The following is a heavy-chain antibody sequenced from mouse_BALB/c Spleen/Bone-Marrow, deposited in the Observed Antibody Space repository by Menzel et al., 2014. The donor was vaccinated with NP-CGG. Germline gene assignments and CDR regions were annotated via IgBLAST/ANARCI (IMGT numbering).Heavy chain of an antibody. V-gene: IGHV3-1*02. D-gene: IGHD1-1*01. CDR2: IHYSGST. CDR3: VRETTVVADFDY. J-gene: IGHJ2*01. CDR1: GYPITSGYG. Sequence: EVKLVESGPDLVKPSQSLSLTCTVAGYPITSGYGWHWIRQFPGNKLEWMGYIHYSGSTNYNPSLQSRISITRDTSKNQFFLQLNSVTTEDAATYYCVRETTVVADFDYWGQGTTLTVSS.